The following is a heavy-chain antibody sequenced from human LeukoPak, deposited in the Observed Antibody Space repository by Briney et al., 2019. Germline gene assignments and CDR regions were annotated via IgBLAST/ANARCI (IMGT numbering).Heavy chain of an antibody. V-gene: IGHV4-34*01. J-gene: IGHJ6*04. CDR1: GGSFSGYY. Sequence: PSETLSLTCAVYGGSFSGYYWSWVRQPPGKGLEWIGEINHSGSTNYNPSLKSRVTISVDTSKNQFSLKLSSVTAADTAVYYCARAARRILTGYYSDYYHYGMDVWGKGTTVTVSS. CDR2: INHSGST. D-gene: IGHD3-9*01. CDR3: ARAARRILTGYYSDYYHYGMDV.